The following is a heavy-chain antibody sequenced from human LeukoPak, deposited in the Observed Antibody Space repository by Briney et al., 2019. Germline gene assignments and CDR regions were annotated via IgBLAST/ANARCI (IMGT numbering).Heavy chain of an antibody. D-gene: IGHD3-10*01. CDR3: ASSMVRGLTPDNWFDP. J-gene: IGHJ5*02. CDR1: GGSISSYY. CDR2: IYYSGST. Sequence: TSETLSLTCTVSGGSISSYYWSWIRQPPGKGLEWIGYIYYSGSTNYNPSLKSRVTISVDTSKNQFSLKLSSVTAADTAVYYCASSMVRGLTPDNWFDPWGQGTLVTVSS. V-gene: IGHV4-59*12.